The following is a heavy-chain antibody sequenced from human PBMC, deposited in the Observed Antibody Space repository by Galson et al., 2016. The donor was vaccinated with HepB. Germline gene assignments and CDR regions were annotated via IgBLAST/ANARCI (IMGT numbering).Heavy chain of an antibody. CDR2: ISYSGST. Sequence: GKGLEWIATISYSGSTYYHPSLRSRVAISLDTSRDQNQLSLTLHSVTAADTAIYYCARSVGPMVRGLGLDSWGQGTLVTVSS. V-gene: IGHV4-30-2*03. D-gene: IGHD3-10*01. CDR3: ARSVGPMVRGLGLDS. J-gene: IGHJ4*02.